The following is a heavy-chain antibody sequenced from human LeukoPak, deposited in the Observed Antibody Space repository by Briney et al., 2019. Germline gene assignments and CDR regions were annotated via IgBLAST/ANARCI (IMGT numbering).Heavy chain of an antibody. Sequence: PSETLSLTCTVSGGSISSYYWSWIRQPPGKGLEWIGYIYYSGSTNYNPSLKSRVAISVDTSKNQFSLKLSSVTAADTAVYYCARGENIAGAGDLDYWGQGTLVTVSS. J-gene: IGHJ4*02. CDR1: GGSISSYY. CDR2: IYYSGST. V-gene: IGHV4-59*01. D-gene: IGHD6-19*01. CDR3: ARGENIAGAGDLDY.